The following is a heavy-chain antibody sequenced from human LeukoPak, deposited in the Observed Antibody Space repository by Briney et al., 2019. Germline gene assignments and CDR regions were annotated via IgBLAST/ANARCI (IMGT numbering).Heavy chain of an antibody. CDR2: ISWNSGSI. Sequence: GGSLRLSCAASGFTFDDYAMHWVRQAPGKGLEWVSGISWNSGSIGYADSVKGRFTISRDNSKSTLFLQMNSLRVEDTAVYYCAKDPFAFRLGAFDSWGQGTMVTVSS. V-gene: IGHV3-9*01. CDR1: GFTFDDYA. J-gene: IGHJ3*01. CDR3: AKDPFAFRLGAFDS. D-gene: IGHD3-16*01.